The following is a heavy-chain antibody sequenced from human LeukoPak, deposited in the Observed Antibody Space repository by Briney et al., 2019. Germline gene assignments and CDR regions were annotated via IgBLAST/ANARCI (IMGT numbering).Heavy chain of an antibody. CDR2: IYTSGSA. V-gene: IGHV4-61*02. CDR1: GGSISSGSYF. CDR3: ARDSYYYYMDV. J-gene: IGHJ6*03. Sequence: SQTLFLTCTVSGGSISSGSYFWSWVRQPAGKGLEWIGRIYTSGSANYNPSLKSRVTISVDTSKNQFSLKLSSVTAADTAVYYCARDSYYYYMDVWGKGTTVTVSS.